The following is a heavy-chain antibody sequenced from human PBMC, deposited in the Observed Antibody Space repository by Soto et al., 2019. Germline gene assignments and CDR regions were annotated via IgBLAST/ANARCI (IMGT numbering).Heavy chain of an antibody. D-gene: IGHD2-21*02. CDR1: GFTFSTYS. CDR2: ISSSGSAI. CDR3: ARATASYYYYGMDV. V-gene: IGHV3-48*02. Sequence: GGSLRLSCAASGFTFSTYSMNWVRQAPGKRLEWVSHISSSGSAIYYADSVKGRFTIFRDNAKKSLYLEMNSLRDEDTAVYYCARATASYYYYGMDVWGQGTTVTVSS. J-gene: IGHJ6*02.